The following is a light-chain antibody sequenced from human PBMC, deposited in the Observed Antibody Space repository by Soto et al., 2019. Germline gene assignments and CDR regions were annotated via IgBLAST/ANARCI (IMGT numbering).Light chain of an antibody. CDR1: QTITTY. Sequence: DIQMTQSPSSLSASVGDRVTITCRASQTITTYLNWYQQKPGKAPKLLIYGASSLQSGVPSRFTGSGPGTDFTLTINSLQPEDFATYHCQQSHSTPWTFGQGTKVEIK. J-gene: IGKJ1*01. CDR3: QQSHSTPWT. CDR2: GAS. V-gene: IGKV1-39*01.